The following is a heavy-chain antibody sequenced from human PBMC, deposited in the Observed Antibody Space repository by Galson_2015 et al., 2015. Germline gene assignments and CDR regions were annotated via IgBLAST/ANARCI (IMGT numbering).Heavy chain of an antibody. CDR1: GFTFSSYW. CDR2: IKQDGSEK. Sequence: SLRLSCAASGFTFSSYWMSWVRQAPGKGLEWVANIKQDGSEKYYVDSVKGRFTISRDNAKNSLYLQMNSLRAEDTAVYYCARDQQSPSGYRFRYYYYYYGMDVWGQGTTVTVSS. CDR3: ARDQQSPSGYRFRYYYYYYGMDV. D-gene: IGHD5-12*01. J-gene: IGHJ6*02. V-gene: IGHV3-7*05.